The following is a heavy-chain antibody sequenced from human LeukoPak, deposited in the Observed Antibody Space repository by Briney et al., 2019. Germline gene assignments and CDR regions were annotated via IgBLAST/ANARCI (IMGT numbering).Heavy chain of an antibody. J-gene: IGHJ4*02. D-gene: IGHD1-26*01. V-gene: IGHV3-9*01. CDR3: AKDPGATMGAFDY. CDR2: ISWNSGSI. Sequence: GGSLRLSCAASGFTFDDYAMHWVRQAPGKGLEWVSGISWNSGSIGYADSVKGRFTISRDNAKNSLYLQMNSLRAEDTALYYCAKDPGATMGAFDYWGQGTLVTVSS. CDR1: GFTFDDYA.